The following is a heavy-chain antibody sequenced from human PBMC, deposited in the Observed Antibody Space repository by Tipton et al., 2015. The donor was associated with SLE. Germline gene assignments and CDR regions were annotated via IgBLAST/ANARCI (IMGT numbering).Heavy chain of an antibody. V-gene: IGHV3-33*01. CDR3: AREAIMVVVPAAMPYYDSSGLDAFDI. Sequence: SLRLSCAASGFTFSSYGMHWVRQAPGKGLEWVAVIWYDGSNKYYADSVKGRFTISRDNSKNTLYLQMNSLRAEDTAVYYCAREAIMVVVPAAMPYYDSSGLDAFDIWGQGTMVTVSS. CDR1: GFTFSSYG. J-gene: IGHJ3*02. CDR2: IWYDGSNK. D-gene: IGHD2-2*01.